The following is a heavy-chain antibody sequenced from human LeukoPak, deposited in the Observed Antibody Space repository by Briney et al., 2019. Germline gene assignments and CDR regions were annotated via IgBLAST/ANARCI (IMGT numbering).Heavy chain of an antibody. D-gene: IGHD2-2*01. J-gene: IGHJ6*02. CDR2: INPSSGGI. V-gene: IGHV1-2*02. CDR1: GHTFTDYY. CDR3: ARDHCTSSGCYEDFYSGLDV. Sequence: GASVKVSCRASGHTFTDYYIHWVRQAPGQGLEWMGWINPSSGGIEYALKFQGRVSMTRDTSISTAYMELSRLRSDDTAVYYCARDHCTSSGCYEDFYSGLDVWGQGTTVTVFS.